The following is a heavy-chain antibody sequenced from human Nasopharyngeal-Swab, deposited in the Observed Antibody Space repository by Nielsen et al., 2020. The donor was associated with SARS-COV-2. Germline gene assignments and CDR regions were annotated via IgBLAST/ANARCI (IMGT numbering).Heavy chain of an antibody. CDR3: ARTERDIVVVPAAKDYYGMDV. CDR1: GYTFTSYG. V-gene: IGHV1-18*01. Sequence: ASVKVSCKASGYTFTSYGISWVRQAPGQGLEWMGWISAYNGNTNYAQKPQGRVTMTTDTSTSTAYMELRSLRSDDTAVYYCARTERDIVVVPAAKDYYGMDVWGQGTTVTVSS. D-gene: IGHD2-2*01. CDR2: ISAYNGNT. J-gene: IGHJ6*02.